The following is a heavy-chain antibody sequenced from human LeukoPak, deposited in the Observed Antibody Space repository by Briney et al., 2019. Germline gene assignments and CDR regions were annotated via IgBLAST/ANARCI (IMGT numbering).Heavy chain of an antibody. V-gene: IGHV3-64*01. J-gene: IGHJ4*02. Sequence: GGSLRLSCAAYVFTFTSYAMHWVRQAPGKGLEYVSAISSNGGSTYYANSVKGRFTISRDNSKNTLYLQMGSLKAEDMAVYYCARVDSIARGEYYFDCWGQGTLVTVSS. CDR2: ISSNGGST. CDR3: ARVDSIARGEYYFDC. D-gene: IGHD2-21*01. CDR1: VFTFTSYA.